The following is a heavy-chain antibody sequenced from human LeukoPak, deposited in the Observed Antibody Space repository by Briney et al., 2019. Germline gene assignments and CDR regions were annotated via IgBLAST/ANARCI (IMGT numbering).Heavy chain of an antibody. CDR2: IYTSGST. CDR3: ARLSTSYYYDSSGYYRDAFDI. CDR1: GGSISSGSYY. D-gene: IGHD3-22*01. V-gene: IGHV4-61*02. J-gene: IGHJ3*02. Sequence: SQTLSLTCTVSGGSISSGSYYWSWIRQPAGKGLEWIGRIYTSGSTNYNPSLKSRVTISVDTSKNQFSLKLSSVTAADTAVYYCARLSTSYYYDSSGYYRDAFDIWGQGTMVTVSS.